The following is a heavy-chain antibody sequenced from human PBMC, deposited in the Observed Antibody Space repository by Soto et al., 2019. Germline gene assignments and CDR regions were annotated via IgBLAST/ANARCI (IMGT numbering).Heavy chain of an antibody. D-gene: IGHD2-2*01. V-gene: IGHV4-59*08. J-gene: IGHJ5*02. CDR3: ARRRGYCSSTSCYLWFDP. CDR1: GGSISSYY. Sequence: TSETLSLTCTVSGGSISSYYWSWIRQPPGKGLEWIGYIYYSGSTNYNPSLKSRVTISVDTSKNQFSLKLSSVTAADTAVYYCARRRGYCSSTSCYLWFDPWGQGTLVTVSS. CDR2: IYYSGST.